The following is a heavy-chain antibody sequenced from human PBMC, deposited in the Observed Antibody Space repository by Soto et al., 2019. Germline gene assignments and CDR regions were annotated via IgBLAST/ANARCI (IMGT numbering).Heavy chain of an antibody. J-gene: IGHJ4*02. CDR1: GLPFSDNW. CDR3: ARDSYSSATH. CDR2: ISSDGSST. D-gene: IGHD6-19*01. Sequence: EVQLVESGGGLVQPGGSLRLSCADSGLPFSDNWMHWVRQAPGKGLVWVSRISSDGSSTTYADSVKGRFTVSRDNAQNTLYLQLSGLRAEVTAMYYCARDSYSSATHWGQGTLVTVSS. V-gene: IGHV3-74*01.